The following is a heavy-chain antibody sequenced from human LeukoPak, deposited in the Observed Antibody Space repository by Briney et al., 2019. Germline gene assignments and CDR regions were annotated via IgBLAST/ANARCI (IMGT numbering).Heavy chain of an antibody. CDR2: ISGSGGST. CDR3: AKVTPGYCSSTSCYFDY. J-gene: IGHJ4*02. V-gene: IGHV3-23*01. Sequence: GGSLRLSCAASGFTFSSYAMSWVRQAPGKGLEWVSAISGSGGSTYYADSVKGRFTISRDNSKNTLYLQMNSLRAEDTAVYYCAKVTPGYCSSTSCYFDYWGQGTLVTVSS. CDR1: GFTFSSYA. D-gene: IGHD2-2*01.